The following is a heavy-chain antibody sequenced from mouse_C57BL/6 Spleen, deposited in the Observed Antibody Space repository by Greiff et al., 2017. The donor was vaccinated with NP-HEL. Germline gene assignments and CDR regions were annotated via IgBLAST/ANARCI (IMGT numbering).Heavy chain of an antibody. CDR3: AAYYSNYGYGY. CDR1: GYSITSGYY. V-gene: IGHV3-6*01. Sequence: ESGPGLVKPSQSLSLTCSVTGYSITSGYYWNWIRQFPGNKLEWMGYISYDGSNNYNPSLKNRISITRDTSKNQFFLKLNSVTTEDTATYYCAAYYSNYGYGYWGQGTTLTVSS. J-gene: IGHJ2*01. D-gene: IGHD2-5*01. CDR2: ISYDGSN.